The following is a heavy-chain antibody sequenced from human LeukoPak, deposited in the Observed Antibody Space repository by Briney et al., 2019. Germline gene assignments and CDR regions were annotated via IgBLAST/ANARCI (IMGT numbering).Heavy chain of an antibody. CDR2: ITPYNGNT. J-gene: IGHJ6*04. D-gene: IGHD5-12*01. V-gene: IGHV1-18*04. CDR3: AREGYSGYGGYYYYGMDV. Sequence: ASVNFSCKASGYTFMIYDIIWVRQAPGQGLEWIRSITPYNGNTNYSQKVQGRVTMTTDTSTSTAYMEMRSLRSDDTAVYYCAREGYSGYGGYYYYGMDVWGKGTTVTVSS. CDR1: GYTFMIYD.